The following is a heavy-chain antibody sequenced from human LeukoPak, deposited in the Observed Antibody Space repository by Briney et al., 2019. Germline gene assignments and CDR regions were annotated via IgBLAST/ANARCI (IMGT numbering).Heavy chain of an antibody. CDR3: ARAGSCLAVRGWFEF. V-gene: IGHV3-33*01. CDR1: GFTFNRYG. D-gene: IGHD3-10*01. CDR2: ICDDGSSE. J-gene: IGHJ5*01. Sequence: GGSLRLSCVASGFTFNRYGIHWVRQAPGKGLEWVAVICDDGSSEYYADSVKGRLAISRDNDKNTLNLQMNSLRAEDTAVDYGARAGSCLAVRGWFEFWGQGPLVPVSS.